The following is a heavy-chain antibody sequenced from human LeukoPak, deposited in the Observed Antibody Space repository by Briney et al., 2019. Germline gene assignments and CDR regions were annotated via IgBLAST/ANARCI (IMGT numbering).Heavy chain of an antibody. CDR2: IWNDGSEI. CDR1: GFTFSSYG. D-gene: IGHD1-1*01. V-gene: IGHV3-33*06. J-gene: IGHJ4*02. Sequence: GGSLRLSCAASGFTFSSYGMPRVRQAPGKGLEWVAVIWNDGSEIYYADSVKGRFTISRDNSKNTLYLQMNSLRAEDTAVYYCAKDLTTGTLSSDCWGQGTLVTVSS. CDR3: AKDLTTGTLSSDC.